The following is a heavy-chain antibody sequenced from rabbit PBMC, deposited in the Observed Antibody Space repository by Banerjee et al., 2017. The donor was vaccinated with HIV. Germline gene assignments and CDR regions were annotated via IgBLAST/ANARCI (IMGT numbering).Heavy chain of an antibody. D-gene: IGHD2-1*01. V-gene: IGHV1S40*01. CDR1: GFSFSRSYW. Sequence: QSLEESGGDLVKPGASLTLTCTASGFSFSRSYWICWVRQAPGKGLEWIGCINTGSGSTYYVSWAKGRFTISKTSSTTVTLQMTSLTAADTATYFCARGTGDIYWSNLWGPGTLVTVS. CDR2: INTGSGST. J-gene: IGHJ4*01. CDR3: ARGTGDIYWSNL.